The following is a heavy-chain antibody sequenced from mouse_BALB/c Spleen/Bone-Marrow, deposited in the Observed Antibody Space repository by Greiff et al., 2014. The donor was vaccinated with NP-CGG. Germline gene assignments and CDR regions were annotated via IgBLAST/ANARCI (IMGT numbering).Heavy chain of an antibody. D-gene: IGHD1-1*01. J-gene: IGHJ4*01. V-gene: IGHV1-67*01. CDR1: GYTFTDYA. Sequence: QVLLQQPGPELVRPGVSVKISCKGSGYTFTDYAMHWVKQSHAKSLEWIGVISTYSGNTNYNQKFKGKATMTVDKSSSTAYMELARLTSEDSAIYYCASYGSSYYAMDYWGQGTSVTVSS. CDR3: ASYGSSYYAMDY. CDR2: ISTYSGNT.